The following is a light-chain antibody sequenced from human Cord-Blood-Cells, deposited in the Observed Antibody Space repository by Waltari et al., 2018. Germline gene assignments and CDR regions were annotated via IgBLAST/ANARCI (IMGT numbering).Light chain of an antibody. Sequence: QSVLTQPPSVSGAPGQRVTISCTGSSSNIGAGYDVHWYQQLPGTAPKLLIYVHSNRPSGVPDRFSGSKSGTSSSLAITGLQAEDEADYYCQSYDSSLSGVVFGGGTKLTVL. CDR2: VHS. J-gene: IGLJ2*01. CDR1: SSNIGAGYD. V-gene: IGLV1-40*01. CDR3: QSYDSSLSGVV.